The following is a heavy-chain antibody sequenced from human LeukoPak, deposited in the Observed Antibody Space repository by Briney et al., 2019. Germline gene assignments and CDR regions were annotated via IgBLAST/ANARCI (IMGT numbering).Heavy chain of an antibody. J-gene: IGHJ5*02. V-gene: IGHV1-3*01. D-gene: IGHD3-10*01. CDR3: ARDLRFGELFSFNWFDP. Sequence: ASVKVSCKASGYTFTSYAMHWVRQAPGQRLEWMGWINAGNGNTKYSQKFQGRVTITRDTSASTVYMELSSLRSEDTAVYYCARDLRFGELFSFNWFDPWGQGTLVTVSS. CDR1: GYTFTSYA. CDR2: INAGNGNT.